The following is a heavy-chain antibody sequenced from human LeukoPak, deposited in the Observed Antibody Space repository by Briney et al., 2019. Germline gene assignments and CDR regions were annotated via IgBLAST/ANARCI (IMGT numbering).Heavy chain of an antibody. V-gene: IGHV3-23*01. D-gene: IGHD5-12*01. CDR3: AKGAYDYIEIAYFDY. Sequence: GGSLRLSCAASGFIFSSNYMNWVRQGPGKGLEWVSLIIGSSGSTFYADSVKGRFTISRDKSKNTLYLQMNSLTAEDTAVYYCAKGAYDYIEIAYFDYWGQGSLVTVSS. CDR2: IIGSSGST. J-gene: IGHJ4*02. CDR1: GFIFSSNY.